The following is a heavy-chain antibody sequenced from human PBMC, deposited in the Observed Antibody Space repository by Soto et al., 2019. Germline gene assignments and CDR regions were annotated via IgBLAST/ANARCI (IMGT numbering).Heavy chain of an antibody. CDR2: IGIAGET. CDR1: GFTFSIYD. CDR3: GMDAPSGYYYNGMDV. D-gene: IGHD2-2*03. J-gene: IGHJ6*02. Sequence: PGGSLRLSCVASGFTFSIYDMHWVRQATGKGLEWVSAIGIAGETYYSGSVKGRFTISRENVKNSLYLQMNSLRAADTAFCYCGMDAPSGYYYNGMDVWGQGTTVTVSS. V-gene: IGHV3-13*01.